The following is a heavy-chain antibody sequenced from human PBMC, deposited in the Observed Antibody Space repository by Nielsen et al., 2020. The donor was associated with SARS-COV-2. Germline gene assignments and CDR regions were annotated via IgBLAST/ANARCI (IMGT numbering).Heavy chain of an antibody. J-gene: IGHJ4*02. CDR3: ARRYSSSWYPFDY. D-gene: IGHD6-13*01. CDR2: IIPIFGTA. V-gene: IGHV1-69*06. Sequence: SSVNVSCKASVGTFSSYAISWVRQAPGQGLEWMGGIIPIFGTANYAQKFQGRVTITADKSTSTAYMELSRLRSEDTAVYYCARRYSSSWYPFDYWGQGTLVTVSS. CDR1: VGTFSSYA.